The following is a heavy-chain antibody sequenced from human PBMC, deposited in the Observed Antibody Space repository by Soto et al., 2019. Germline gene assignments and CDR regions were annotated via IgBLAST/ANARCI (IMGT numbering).Heavy chain of an antibody. CDR1: GGSISSSNW. Sequence: PSETLSLTCAVSGGSISSSNWWSWVRQPPGKGLEWIGEIYHSGSTNYNPSLKSRVTISVDKSKNQFALKLSSVTAADTAVYYCASRDAGTDWFARWGQGTRVTVSS. D-gene: IGHD1-26*01. J-gene: IGHJ5*02. CDR3: ASRDAGTDWFAR. CDR2: IYHSGST. V-gene: IGHV4-4*02.